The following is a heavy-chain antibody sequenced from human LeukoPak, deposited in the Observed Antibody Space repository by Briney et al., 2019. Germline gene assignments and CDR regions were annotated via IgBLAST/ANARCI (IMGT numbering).Heavy chain of an antibody. Sequence: PSETLSLTCAVYGGSFSGYYWSWIRQPPGKGLEWIGEINHSGSSNYNPSLKSRVTISVDTSKNQFSLKLSSVAAADTAVYYCARGGQWLPYGYYFDYWGQGTLVTVSS. CDR3: ARGGQWLPYGYYFDY. CDR1: GGSFSGYY. V-gene: IGHV4-34*01. J-gene: IGHJ4*02. D-gene: IGHD6-19*01. CDR2: INHSGSS.